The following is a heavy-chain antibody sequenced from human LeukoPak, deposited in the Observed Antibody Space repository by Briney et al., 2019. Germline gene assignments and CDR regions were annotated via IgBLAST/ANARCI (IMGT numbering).Heavy chain of an antibody. V-gene: IGHV3-38-3*01. CDR2: ISGGST. CDR3: AREYYDFWSGYPPDYYYYYMDV. Sequence: GGSLRLSCAASGFTVSSNEMSWVRQAPGKGLEWVSSISGGSTYYADSRKGRFTISRDNSKNTLYLQMNSLRAEDTAVYYCAREYYDFWSGYPPDYYYYYMDVWGKGTTVTVSS. J-gene: IGHJ6*03. CDR1: GFTVSSNE. D-gene: IGHD3-3*01.